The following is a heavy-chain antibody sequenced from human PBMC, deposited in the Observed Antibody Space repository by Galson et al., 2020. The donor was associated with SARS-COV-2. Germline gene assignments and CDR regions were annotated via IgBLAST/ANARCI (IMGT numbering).Heavy chain of an antibody. CDR1: GYTFTDYY. D-gene: IGHD3-22*01. CDR3: ASARGPDYYASSGYLDY. V-gene: IGHV1-2*02. Sequence: ASVKVSCKASGYTFTDYYMHWVRQAPGQGLEWMGWINPNSGGTNYAEKFQGRVTMTRDTSISTAHMELSRLRSDDTAVYYCASARGPDYYASSGYLDYWGQGTLVTVSS. J-gene: IGHJ4*02. CDR2: INPNSGGT.